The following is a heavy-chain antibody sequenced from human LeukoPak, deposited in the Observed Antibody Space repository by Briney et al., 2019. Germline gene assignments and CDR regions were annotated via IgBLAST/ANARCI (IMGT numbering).Heavy chain of an antibody. CDR3: ARVPLYCSSTSCYWFDP. J-gene: IGHJ5*02. V-gene: IGHV4-30-4*08. D-gene: IGHD2-2*01. CDR1: GDSISSYY. CDR2: IYYSGST. Sequence: SETLSLTCTVSGDSISSYYWSWIRQPPGKGLEWIGYIYYSGSTYYNPSLKSRVTISVDTSKNQFSLKLSSVTAADTAVYYCARVPLYCSSTSCYWFDPWGQGTLVTVSS.